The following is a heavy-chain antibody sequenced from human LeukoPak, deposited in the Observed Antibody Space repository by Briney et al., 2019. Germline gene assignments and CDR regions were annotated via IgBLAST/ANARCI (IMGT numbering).Heavy chain of an antibody. V-gene: IGHV4-61*08. CDR2: IYYSGST. CDR3: ARDSGVLLWFGDEGVGMDV. D-gene: IGHD3-10*01. Sequence: SETLSLTCSVSGGSVSSGDYYCYWIRQPPGKGLEWIGYIYYSGSTNYNPSLKSRVTISIDTSKNQFSLKLSSVTAADTAVYYCARDSGVLLWFGDEGVGMDVWGQGTTVTVSS. J-gene: IGHJ6*02. CDR1: GGSVSSGDYY.